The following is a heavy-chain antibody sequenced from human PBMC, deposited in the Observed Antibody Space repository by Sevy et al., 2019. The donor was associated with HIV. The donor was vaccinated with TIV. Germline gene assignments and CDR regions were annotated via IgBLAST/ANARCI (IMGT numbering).Heavy chain of an antibody. Sequence: GGSLRLSCAASGFTFSSYSMNWVRQAPGKGLEWVSSISSSSSYIYYADSVKGRFTISRDNAKNSLYLQMNSLRAEDTAVYYCARDFSRTRLPTGSTFDYWGQGTLVTVSS. CDR1: GFTFSSYS. CDR3: ARDFSRTRLPTGSTFDY. V-gene: IGHV3-21*01. J-gene: IGHJ4*02. CDR2: ISSSSSYI. D-gene: IGHD4-17*01.